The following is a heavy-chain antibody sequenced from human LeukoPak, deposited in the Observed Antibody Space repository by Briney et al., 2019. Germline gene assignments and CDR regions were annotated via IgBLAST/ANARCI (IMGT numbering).Heavy chain of an antibody. CDR2: IKYDGSEE. Sequence: SGGSLRLSCAAAGLTFSSYWMSWVRQAPGRGLEWVANIKYDGSEEYYVDSVKGRFTISRDYAKNSLYLQMNSLRAEDTAVYYCTRGANYYGSGGYYNGFDYWGRGTLVTVSS. D-gene: IGHD3-10*01. CDR1: GLTFSSYW. V-gene: IGHV3-7*04. CDR3: TRGANYYGSGGYYNGFDY. J-gene: IGHJ4*02.